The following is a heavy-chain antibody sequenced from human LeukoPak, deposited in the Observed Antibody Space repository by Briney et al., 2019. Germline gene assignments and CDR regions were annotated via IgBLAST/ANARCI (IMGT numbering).Heavy chain of an antibody. CDR1: GFSFSSYG. Sequence: GGSLRLSCAASGFSFSSYGMHWVRQAPGKGLEWVAAIWYDGSNGYYEDSVKGRFTISRDNSKNTVYLQMDSLRVEDTAVYYCARPPQQRVWFFDDRGQGTLVTVSS. J-gene: IGHJ4*02. CDR2: IWYDGSNG. V-gene: IGHV3-33*01. D-gene: IGHD6-13*01. CDR3: ARPPQQRVWFFDD.